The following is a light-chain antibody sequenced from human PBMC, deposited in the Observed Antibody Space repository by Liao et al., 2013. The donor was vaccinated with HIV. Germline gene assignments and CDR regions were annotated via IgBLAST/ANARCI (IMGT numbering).Light chain of an antibody. V-gene: IGLV3-1*01. J-gene: IGLJ1*01. Sequence: YDLTQPPSVSVSPGQTATITCSGDNLGDKSVCWYQRKPGQSPIAVIYQDTKRPSGIPARFSGSNSGHTATLTISGTQAMDEADYYCQAWDSSTAEDVFGTGTKVTV. CDR2: QDT. CDR3: QAWDSSTAEDV. CDR1: NLGDKS.